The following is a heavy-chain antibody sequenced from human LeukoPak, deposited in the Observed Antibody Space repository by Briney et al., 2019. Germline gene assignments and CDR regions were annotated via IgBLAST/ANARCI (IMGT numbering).Heavy chain of an antibody. CDR3: ARANRPFHTSGWYKDY. Sequence: GGSLRLSCAASGFTFSSYAMHWVRQAPGEGLEWVALISYDGSGQYYTESVKGRFTISRDNSKNTLYLQVNSLGVEDTAVYYCARANRPFHTSGWYKDYWGQGTLVTVSS. CDR1: GFTFSSYA. J-gene: IGHJ4*02. V-gene: IGHV3-30-3*01. CDR2: ISYDGSGQ. D-gene: IGHD6-19*01.